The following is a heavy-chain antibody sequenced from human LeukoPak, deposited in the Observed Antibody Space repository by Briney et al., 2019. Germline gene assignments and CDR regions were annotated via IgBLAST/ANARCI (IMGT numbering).Heavy chain of an antibody. J-gene: IGHJ4*02. Sequence: GGSLRLSCAASRFTFSSYSMNWVRQAPGKGLEWVTSISSSSSYIYYADSVKGRFTISRDNAKNSLYLQMNSLRAEDTAVYYCARGRLWSGYYGNWGQGTLVTVSS. CDR1: RFTFSSYS. D-gene: IGHD3-3*01. V-gene: IGHV3-21*01. CDR2: ISSSSSYI. CDR3: ARGRLWSGYYGN.